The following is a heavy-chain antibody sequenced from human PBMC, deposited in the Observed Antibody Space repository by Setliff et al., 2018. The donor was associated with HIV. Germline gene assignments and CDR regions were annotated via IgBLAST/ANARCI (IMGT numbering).Heavy chain of an antibody. D-gene: IGHD2-2*01. CDR3: ARGRCSSTSCYYYYYYMDV. V-gene: IGHV7-4-1*02. Sequence: ASVKVSCKASGYSFTSYAMNWVRQAPGQGLEWMGWINTNTGNPTYAQGFTGRFVFSLDTSVSTAYLQISSLKAEDTAVYYCARGRCSSTSCYYYYYYMDVWGKGTTVTVSS. CDR2: INTNTGNP. J-gene: IGHJ6*03. CDR1: GYSFTSYA.